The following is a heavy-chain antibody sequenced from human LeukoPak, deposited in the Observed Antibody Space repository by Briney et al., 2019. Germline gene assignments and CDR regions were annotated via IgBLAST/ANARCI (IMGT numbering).Heavy chain of an antibody. CDR3: ARDRSEDAFDI. CDR1: GGSISSYY. CDR2: IYYSGST. V-gene: IGHV4-59*01. Sequence: SETLSLTCTVSGGSISSYYWSWIRQPPGKGLEWIGYIYYSGSTNYNPSLKSRVTVSLDTSKNQFSLKLSSVTAADTAVYYCARDRSEDAFDIWGQGTMVTVSS. J-gene: IGHJ3*02.